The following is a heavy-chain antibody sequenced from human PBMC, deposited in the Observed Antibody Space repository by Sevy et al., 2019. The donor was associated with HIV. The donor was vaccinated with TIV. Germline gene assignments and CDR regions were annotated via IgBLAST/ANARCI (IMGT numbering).Heavy chain of an antibody. D-gene: IGHD5-18*01. J-gene: IGHJ4*02. Sequence: GGSLRLSCAASGFTVNSNYMTWVRQAPGKGLEGVSVIHSDDTTYHADSLKDRFTISRDNFKNTLNLHMSSLGAEDTAVYYCARGKSGYGYALNYWGQGTLVTVSS. CDR2: IHSDDTT. CDR3: ARGKSGYGYALNY. V-gene: IGHV3-66*01. CDR1: GFTVNSNY.